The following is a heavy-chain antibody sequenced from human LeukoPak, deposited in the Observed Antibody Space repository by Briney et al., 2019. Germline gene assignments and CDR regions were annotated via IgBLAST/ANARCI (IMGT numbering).Heavy chain of an antibody. V-gene: IGHV1-18*01. D-gene: IGHD6-6*01. J-gene: IGHJ3*02. CDR1: GYTFTSYG. Sequence: ASVKVSCKASGYTFTSYGISWVRQAPGQGLEWMGWISAYNGNTNYAQKLQGRVTMTTDTSTSTAYMELRSLRSDDTAVYYCARDSSIASGMDAFDIWGQGTMVTVSS. CDR3: ARDSSIASGMDAFDI. CDR2: ISAYNGNT.